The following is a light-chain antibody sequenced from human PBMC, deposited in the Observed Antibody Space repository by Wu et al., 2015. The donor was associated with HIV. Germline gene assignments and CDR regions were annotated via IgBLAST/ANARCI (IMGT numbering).Light chain of an antibody. CDR3: QQRSNWRLT. CDR1: QSIGRN. V-gene: IGKV3-15*01. J-gene: IGKJ4*01. Sequence: EIVMTQSPATLSVSPGERATLSCRASQSIGRNLAWYQQKPGQAPRLLIYGASTRATGIPARFSGSGSGTDFTLTISSLEPEDFAVYYCQQRSNWRLTFGGGTKVEIK. CDR2: GAS.